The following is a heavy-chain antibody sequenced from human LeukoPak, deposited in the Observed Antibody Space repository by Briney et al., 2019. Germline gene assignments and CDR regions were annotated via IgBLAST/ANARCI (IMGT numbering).Heavy chain of an antibody. J-gene: IGHJ3*02. V-gene: IGHV3-73*01. CDR3: SRPGSYSTDDAFDI. CDR1: GFNFSGSA. CDR2: IRSKGNNYAT. D-gene: IGHD1-26*01. Sequence: GGSLKLSCAASGFNFSGSAVHWVRPASGKGLEWVGHIRSKGNNYATAYTASVKGRFTISRDDSKSTAHLQMNSLKTEDTAVYYCSRPGSYSTDDAFDIWGQGTMVTVSS.